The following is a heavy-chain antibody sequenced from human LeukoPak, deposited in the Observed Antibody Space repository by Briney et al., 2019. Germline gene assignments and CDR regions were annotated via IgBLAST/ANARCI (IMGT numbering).Heavy chain of an antibody. V-gene: IGHV4-59*08. Sequence: SETLSLTCTVSGGSISSYYWSWLRQPPGKGLEWIGYIYYSGSTNYNPSLKSRVTISVDTSKNQFSLKLSSVTAADTAVYFCARHAAVAGTAFDYWGPGTLVTVSS. CDR1: GGSISSYY. J-gene: IGHJ4*02. D-gene: IGHD6-19*01. CDR2: IYYSGST. CDR3: ARHAAVAGTAFDY.